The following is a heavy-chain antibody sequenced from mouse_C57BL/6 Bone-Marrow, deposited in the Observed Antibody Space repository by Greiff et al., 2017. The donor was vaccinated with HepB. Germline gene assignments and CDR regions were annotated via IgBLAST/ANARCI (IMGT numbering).Heavy chain of an antibody. CDR1: GFTFSDYG. J-gene: IGHJ3*01. V-gene: IGHV5-17*01. D-gene: IGHD1-1*01. Sequence: EVQRVESGGGLVKPGGSLKLSCAASGFTFSDYGMHWVRQAPEKGLEWVAYISSGSSTIYYADTVKGRFTISRDNAKNTLFLQMTSLRSEDTAMYYCARNTTVGGFAYWGQGTLVTVSA. CDR2: ISSGSSTI. CDR3: ARNTTVGGFAY.